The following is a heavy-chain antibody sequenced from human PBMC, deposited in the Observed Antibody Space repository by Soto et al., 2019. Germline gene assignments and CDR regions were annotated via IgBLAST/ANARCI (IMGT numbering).Heavy chain of an antibody. Sequence: QVQLVDSGGAVVQPGGSLRLSCATSGFTFNDYDMYWVRQDPGKGLEWVAVMSYGGRREYYVDSVKGRFTSSRDNSKNTLYLQMNSLRSEDTAIYYCVKESHAAGKLGASDYWGQGTLVTVSS. CDR3: VKESHAAGKLGASDY. J-gene: IGHJ4*02. CDR1: GFTFNDYD. V-gene: IGHV3-30*18. CDR2: MSYGGRRE. D-gene: IGHD6-13*01.